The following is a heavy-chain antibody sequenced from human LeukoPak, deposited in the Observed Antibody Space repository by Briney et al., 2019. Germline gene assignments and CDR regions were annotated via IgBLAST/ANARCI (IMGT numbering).Heavy chain of an antibody. CDR3: ARRQYYDILTGYPIWGDYYGMDV. CDR2: IYYSGST. J-gene: IGHJ6*02. D-gene: IGHD3-9*01. Sequence: TSETLSLTCTVSGGSISSYYWSWIRQPPGKGLEWIGYIYYSGSTNYNPSLKSRVTISVDTSKNQFSLKLSSVTAADTAVYYCARRQYYDILTGYPIWGDYYGMDVWGQGTTVTVSS. V-gene: IGHV4-59*01. CDR1: GGSISSYY.